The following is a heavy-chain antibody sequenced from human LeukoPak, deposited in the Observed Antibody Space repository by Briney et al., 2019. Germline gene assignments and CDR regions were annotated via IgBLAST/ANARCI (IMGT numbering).Heavy chain of an antibody. CDR3: ARALTGSSAFDY. J-gene: IGHJ4*02. V-gene: IGHV1-69*13. D-gene: IGHD1-26*01. CDR2: IIPIFGTA. CDR1: GGTFGSYA. Sequence: ASVKVSCKASGGTFGSYAIGWVRQAHGQGLEWMGGIIPIFGTANYAQKFQGRVTITADESTSTAYMELSSLRSEDTAVYYCARALTGSSAFDYWGQGTLVTVSS.